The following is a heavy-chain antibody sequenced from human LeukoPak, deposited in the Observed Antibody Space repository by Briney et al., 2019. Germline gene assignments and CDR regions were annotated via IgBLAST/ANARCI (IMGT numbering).Heavy chain of an antibody. CDR3: ARGTAMVKTHPFDY. V-gene: IGHV4-39*01. CDR1: GGSISSSSYY. D-gene: IGHD5-18*01. CDR2: IYYSGST. Sequence: SETLSLTCTVSGGSISSSSYYWGWIRQPPGKGLGWIGSIYYSGSTYYNPSLKSRVTISVDTSKNQFSLKLSSVSAADTAVYYCARGTAMVKTHPFDYWGQGTLVTVSS. J-gene: IGHJ4*02.